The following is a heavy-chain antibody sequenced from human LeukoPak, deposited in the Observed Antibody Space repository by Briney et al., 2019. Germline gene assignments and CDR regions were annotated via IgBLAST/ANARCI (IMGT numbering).Heavy chain of an antibody. V-gene: IGHV4-59*08. CDR2: IYYSGST. CDR1: GGSISSYY. CDR3: ARHGGSYDFDF. Sequence: SETLSLTCTVSGGSISSYYWSWIRQPPGKGLEWIGYIYYSGSTNYNPSLKSRVTISVDTSKNQFSLKLSSVTAADTAVYYCARHGGSYDFDFWGQGTLVTVSS. J-gene: IGHJ4*02. D-gene: IGHD1-26*01.